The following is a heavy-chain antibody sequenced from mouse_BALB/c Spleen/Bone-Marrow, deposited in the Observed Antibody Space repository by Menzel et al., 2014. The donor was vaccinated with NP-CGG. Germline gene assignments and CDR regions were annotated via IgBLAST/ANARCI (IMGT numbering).Heavy chain of an antibody. CDR2: IWGDGST. Sequence: VQGVESGPGLVAPSQSLSITCTVSGFSLTGYGVNWVRQPPGKGLEWLGMIWGDGSTDYNSALESRLSISKDNSKSQVFLKMNSLQTDDTARYYCARGNYGSSLYAMDYWGRGTSVTVSS. V-gene: IGHV2-6-7*01. CDR1: GFSLTGYG. D-gene: IGHD1-1*01. CDR3: ARGNYGSSLYAMDY. J-gene: IGHJ4*01.